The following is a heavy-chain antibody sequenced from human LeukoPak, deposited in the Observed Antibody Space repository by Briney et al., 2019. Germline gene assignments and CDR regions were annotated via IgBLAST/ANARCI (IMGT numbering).Heavy chain of an antibody. V-gene: IGHV4-4*07. D-gene: IGHD6-13*01. J-gene: IGHJ4*02. CDR1: GGSISSYY. Sequence: PSETLSLTCTVSGGSISSYYWSWIRQPAGKGLEWIGRIYTSGSTNYNPSLKSRVTISVDTSKNQFSLKLSSVTAADTAVYYCARHTRIAAAGTNLFDYWGQGTLVTVSS. CDR3: ARHTRIAAAGTNLFDY. CDR2: IYTSGST.